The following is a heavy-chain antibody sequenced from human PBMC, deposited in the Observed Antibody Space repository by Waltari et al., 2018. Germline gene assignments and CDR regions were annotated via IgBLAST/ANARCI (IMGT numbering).Heavy chain of an antibody. V-gene: IGHV3-43D*03. D-gene: IGHD3-9*01. J-gene: IGHJ4*02. CDR2: ISWDGGST. CDR1: GFTFDDYA. Sequence: EVQLVESGGVVVQPGGSLRLSCAASGFTFDDYAMHWVRQAPGRGLEWVSLISWDGGSTYYADSVKGRFTISRDNSKNSLYLQMNSLRAEDTALYYCAKGRQIRYFDWLLEFDYWGQGTLVTVSS. CDR3: AKGRQIRYFDWLLEFDY.